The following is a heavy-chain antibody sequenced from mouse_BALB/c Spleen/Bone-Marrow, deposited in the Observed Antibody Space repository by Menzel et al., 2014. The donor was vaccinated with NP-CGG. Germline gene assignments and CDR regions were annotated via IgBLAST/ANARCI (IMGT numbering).Heavy chain of an antibody. CDR2: IYPGDGDT. V-gene: IGHV1-80*01. J-gene: IGHJ2*01. CDR1: GYVFSTYW. CDR3: ARGGISVDY. Sequence: VKLMESGAELVRPGSSVKISCESSGYVFSTYWINWVKQRPGQGLEWIGQIYPGDGDTDYNGKFKDKATLTADKSSNTAYMQLSSLTSEDSAVYFCARGGISVDYWGQGTTLPVSS.